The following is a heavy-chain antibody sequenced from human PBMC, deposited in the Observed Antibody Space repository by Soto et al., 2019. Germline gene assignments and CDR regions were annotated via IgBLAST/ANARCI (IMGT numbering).Heavy chain of an antibody. CDR2: ISGSGGST. CDR1: GFTFSDYY. CDR3: AKENGYCTNGVCYTGFDY. D-gene: IGHD2-8*01. V-gene: IGHV3-23*01. Sequence: PGGSLRLSCAASGFTFSDYYMSWIRQAPGKGLEWVSAISGSGGSTYYADSVKGRFTISRDNSKNTLYLQMNSLRAEDTAVYYCAKENGYCTNGVCYTGFDYWGQGTLVTVSS. J-gene: IGHJ4*02.